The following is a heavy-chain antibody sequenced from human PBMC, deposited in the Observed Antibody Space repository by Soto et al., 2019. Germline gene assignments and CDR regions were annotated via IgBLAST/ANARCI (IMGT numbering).Heavy chain of an antibody. CDR1: GGSISSGGYY. J-gene: IGHJ5*02. CDR3: ARVPYQLIPLLYWFDP. Sequence: QVQLQESGPGLVKPSQTLSLTCTVSGGSISSGGYYWSWIRQHPGKGLEWIGYIYYSGSTYYNPSLKSRVTISVDTSKNQFSLKLSSVTAADTAVYYCARVPYQLIPLLYWFDPWGQGTLVTVSS. CDR2: IYYSGST. V-gene: IGHV4-31*03. D-gene: IGHD2-2*01.